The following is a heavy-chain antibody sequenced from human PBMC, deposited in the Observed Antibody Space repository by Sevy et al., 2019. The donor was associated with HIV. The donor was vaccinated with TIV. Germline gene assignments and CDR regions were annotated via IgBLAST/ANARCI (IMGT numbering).Heavy chain of an antibody. J-gene: IGHJ6*02. CDR3: AREAAAAGSYYYYYGMDV. D-gene: IGHD6-13*01. CDR1: GFTFSSYW. V-gene: IGHV3-74*01. CDR2: INSDGSST. Sequence: GGSLRLSCAASGFTFSSYWIHWVRQAPGKGLVWVSRINSDGSSTSYADSVKGRFTISRDNAKNTLYLQMNSLRAEDTAVYYCAREAAAAGSYYYYYGMDVWGQGTTVTVSS.